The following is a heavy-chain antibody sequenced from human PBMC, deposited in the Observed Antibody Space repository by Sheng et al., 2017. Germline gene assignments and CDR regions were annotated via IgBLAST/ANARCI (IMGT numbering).Heavy chain of an antibody. Sequence: QVQLVESGGGLVKPGGSLRLSCAASGFTFSDYYMSWIRQAPGKGLEWVSYISSSSSYTNYADSVKGRFTISRDNAKNSLYLQMNSLRAEDTAVYYCARDLGFHYDPNWFDPWGQGTLVTVSS. D-gene: IGHD3-3*01. CDR1: GFTFSDYY. CDR3: ARDLGFHYDPNWFDP. J-gene: IGHJ5*02. CDR2: ISSSSSYT. V-gene: IGHV3-11*05.